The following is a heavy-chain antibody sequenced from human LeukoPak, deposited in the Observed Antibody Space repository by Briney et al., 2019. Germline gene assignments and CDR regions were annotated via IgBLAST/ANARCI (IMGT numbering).Heavy chain of an antibody. V-gene: IGHV3-21*01. CDR1: GFTFSSSS. D-gene: IGHD5-24*01. J-gene: IGHJ4*02. CDR3: AREAAVETH. CDR2: ISSGSTYI. Sequence: GGSLRLSRAASGFTFSSSSINWVRQAPGKGLEWVSYISSGSTYIYYADSVKGRFTISRDNAKNSLYLQMNNLRAEDTAVYYCAREAAVETHWGQGTLVTVSS.